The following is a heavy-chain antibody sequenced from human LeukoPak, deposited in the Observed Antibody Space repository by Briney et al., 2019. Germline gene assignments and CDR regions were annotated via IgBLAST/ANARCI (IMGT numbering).Heavy chain of an antibody. Sequence: SQTLSLTCTVSGGSISSGGYYWSWLRQHPGKGLEWIGYIYYSGSTYYNPSLKSRVTISVDTSKNQFSLKLSSVTAADTAVYYCARDRGPYSGYDSYYFDYWGQGTLVTVSS. V-gene: IGHV4-31*03. D-gene: IGHD5-12*01. CDR2: IYYSGST. CDR3: ARDRGPYSGYDSYYFDY. CDR1: GGSISSGGYY. J-gene: IGHJ4*02.